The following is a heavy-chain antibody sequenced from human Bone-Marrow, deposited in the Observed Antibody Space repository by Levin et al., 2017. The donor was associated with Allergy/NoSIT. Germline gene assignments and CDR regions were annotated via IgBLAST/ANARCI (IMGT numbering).Heavy chain of an antibody. Sequence: ASVKVSCKASGYTFTGYYMHWVRQAPGQGLEWMGWINPNSGGTNYAQKFQGRVTMTRDTSISTAYMELSRLRSDDTAVYYCARVPLGYCSSTSCYAGGRGYSYGRDENLDYWGQGTLVTVSS. CDR2: INPNSGGT. D-gene: IGHD2-2*01. CDR3: ARVPLGYCSSTSCYAGGRGYSYGRDENLDY. V-gene: IGHV1-2*02. CDR1: GYTFTGYY. J-gene: IGHJ4*02.